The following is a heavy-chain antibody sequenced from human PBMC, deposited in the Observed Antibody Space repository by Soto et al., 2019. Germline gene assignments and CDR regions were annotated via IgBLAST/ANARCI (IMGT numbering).Heavy chain of an antibody. Sequence: ASVKVSCKASGYTFTSYGISWVRQAPGQGLEWMGWISAYNGNTNYAQKHQGRVTMTRDTSTSTAYMELRSLRSDDTAVYYCARSRLLEWLPIDFDSWGQATLVTVSS. CDR3: ARSRLLEWLPIDFDS. CDR1: GYTFTSYG. J-gene: IGHJ4*02. V-gene: IGHV1-18*01. CDR2: ISAYNGNT. D-gene: IGHD3-3*01.